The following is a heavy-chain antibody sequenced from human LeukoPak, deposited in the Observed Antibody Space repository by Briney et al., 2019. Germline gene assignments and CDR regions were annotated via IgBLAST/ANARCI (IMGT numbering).Heavy chain of an antibody. Sequence: ASVKVSCKASGYTFTSYDINWVRQATGQGLEWMGWMNPNSGNTGYAQKFQGRVTITRNTSISTAYMELSSLRSEDTAVYYCAGGGAYDFWSGYPIDYWGQGTLVTVSS. CDR2: MNPNSGNT. D-gene: IGHD3-3*01. V-gene: IGHV1-8*03. J-gene: IGHJ4*02. CDR3: AGGGAYDFWSGYPIDY. CDR1: GYTFTSYD.